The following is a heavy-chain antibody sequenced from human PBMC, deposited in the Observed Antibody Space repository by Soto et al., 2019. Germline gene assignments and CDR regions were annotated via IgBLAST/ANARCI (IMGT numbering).Heavy chain of an antibody. CDR3: ARDPLWGTAMVLWYFDL. CDR1: GFTFSSYA. D-gene: IGHD5-18*01. J-gene: IGHJ2*01. Sequence: QVQLVESGGGVVQPGRSLRLSCAASGFTFSSYAMHWVRQAPGKGLEWVAVISYDGSNKYYADSVKGRFTISRDNSKHTLYLQMNGLRAEDTAVYYCARDPLWGTAMVLWYFDLWGHGTLVTVSS. CDR2: ISYDGSNK. V-gene: IGHV3-30-3*01.